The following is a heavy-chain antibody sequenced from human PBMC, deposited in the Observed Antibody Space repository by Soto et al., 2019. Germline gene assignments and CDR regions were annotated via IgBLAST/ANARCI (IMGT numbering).Heavy chain of an antibody. D-gene: IGHD4-17*01. CDR1: GFTFSTYA. CDR3: AHPRGYGVFDAYDI. CDR2: ISASGDST. Sequence: LRLSCAASGFTFSTYAMSWVRQAPGRGLEWVSAISASGDSTYSADSVKGRFTISRDNSMNALYLQMSSLRIEDTAVYYCAHPRGYGVFDAYDIWGQGTMVTVSS. J-gene: IGHJ3*02. V-gene: IGHV3-23*01.